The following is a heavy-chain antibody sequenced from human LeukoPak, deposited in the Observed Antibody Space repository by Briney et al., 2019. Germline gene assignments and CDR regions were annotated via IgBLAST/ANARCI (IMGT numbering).Heavy chain of an antibody. CDR3: AKDRIVVVPAASWFDP. V-gene: IGHV3-23*01. J-gene: IGHJ5*02. CDR2: ISGSGGST. CDR1: GFTFSSYA. Sequence: GASLRLSCAASGFTFSSYAMSWVRQAPGMGLEWVSAISGSGGSTYYADSVKGRFTISRDNSKNTLYLQMNSLRAEDTAVYYCAKDRIVVVPAASWFDPWGQGTLVTVSS. D-gene: IGHD2-2*01.